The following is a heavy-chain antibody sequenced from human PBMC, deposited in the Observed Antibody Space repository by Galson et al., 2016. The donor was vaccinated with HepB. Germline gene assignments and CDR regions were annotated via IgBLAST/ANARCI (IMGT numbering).Heavy chain of an antibody. V-gene: IGHV3-13*01. CDR3: ARGSSWSTVKYALDV. CDR2: IDPEGDK. D-gene: IGHD6-19*01. J-gene: IGHJ6*04. Sequence: SLRLSCATSGFTFRNYDMHWVRQATGRGLEWVSGIDPEGDKYYAGSVKGRFTLSRQNARNSLSLQMNSLRAGDTAVYYCARGSSWSTVKYALDVWGKGTTVTVSS. CDR1: GFTFRNYD.